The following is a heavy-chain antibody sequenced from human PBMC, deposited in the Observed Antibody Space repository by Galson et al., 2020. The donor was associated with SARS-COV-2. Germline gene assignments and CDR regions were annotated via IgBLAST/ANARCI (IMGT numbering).Heavy chain of an antibody. CDR3: ARSYYDILTGYYTVWDY. CDR2: IDWDDDK. D-gene: IGHD3-9*01. Sequence: SGPTLVKPTQTLTLTCTFSGFSLSTSGMRVSWIRQPPGKALEWLARIDWDDDKFYSTSLKTRLTISKDTSKNQVVLTMTNMDPVDTATYYCARSYYDILTGYYTVWDYWGQGTLVTVSS. V-gene: IGHV2-70*04. CDR1: GFSLSTSGMR. J-gene: IGHJ4*02.